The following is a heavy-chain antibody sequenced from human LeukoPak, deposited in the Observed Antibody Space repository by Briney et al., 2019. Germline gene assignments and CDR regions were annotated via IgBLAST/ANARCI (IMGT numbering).Heavy chain of an antibody. CDR2: INPNSGGT. CDR3: ARYQSSQRAFDI. J-gene: IGHJ3*02. Sequence: ASVKVSCKASGYTFTGYYMHWVRQAPGQGLEWMGWINPNSGGTNYAQKFQGRVTMTRDTSISTAYMELSRLRSDDTAVYYCARYQSSQRAFDIWGQGTMVTVSS. CDR1: GYTFTGYY. V-gene: IGHV1-2*02.